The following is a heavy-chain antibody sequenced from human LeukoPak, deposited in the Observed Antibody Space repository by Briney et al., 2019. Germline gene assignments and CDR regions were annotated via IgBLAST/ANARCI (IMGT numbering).Heavy chain of an antibody. D-gene: IGHD4-17*01. J-gene: IGHJ4*02. CDR1: GVSVSSFY. V-gene: IGHV4-4*07. CDR2: IYATGNT. CDR3: ARDDYDDSTRGLDY. Sequence: KTLETLSLTCTVSGVSVSSFYWTWIRQPAGKGLELIGRIYATGNTNFNPSLKSRVTMSIDTSKNQFSLKLSSVTAADTAVYYCARDDYDDSTRGLDYWGQGTLVTVSS.